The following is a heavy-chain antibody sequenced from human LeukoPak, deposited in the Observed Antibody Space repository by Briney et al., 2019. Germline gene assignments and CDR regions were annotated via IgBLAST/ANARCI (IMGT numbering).Heavy chain of an antibody. CDR3: ARIDALDI. CDR2: ISSRGSYT. Sequence: GGSLRLSCAASGFTFSNYNMNWVRQAPGKGLEWVSYISSRGSYTYYADSVKGRFTISRDNAKNSLYLQMNSLRAEDTAVYYCARIDALDIWGQGTMVTVSS. V-gene: IGHV3-21*06. CDR1: GFTFSNYN. J-gene: IGHJ3*02.